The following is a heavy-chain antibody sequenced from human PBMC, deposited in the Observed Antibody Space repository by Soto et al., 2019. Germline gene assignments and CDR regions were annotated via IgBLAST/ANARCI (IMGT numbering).Heavy chain of an antibody. CDR1: GGSISGSY. Sequence: SETLSLTCSVSGGSISGSYWSWIRQSPGKGLEWLGYVYYTGSSNYSPSLRSRVSISVDTSKNEFSLRLSSVTAADTAVYFCARSVAVPGAHNDYCGQGTQVTVSA. V-gene: IGHV4-59*01. J-gene: IGHJ4*02. D-gene: IGHD1-1*01. CDR2: VYYTGSS. CDR3: ARSVAVPGAHNDY.